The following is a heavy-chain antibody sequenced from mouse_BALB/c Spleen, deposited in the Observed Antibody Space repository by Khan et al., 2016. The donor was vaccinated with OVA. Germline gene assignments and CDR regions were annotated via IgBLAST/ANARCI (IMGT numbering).Heavy chain of an antibody. J-gene: IGHJ2*01. CDR2: IYPGDGNT. CDR3: ARGGITTGDFDF. CDR1: GYTFTSYW. V-gene: IGHV1-87*01. D-gene: IGHD2-4*01. Sequence: QVQLQQSGAELARPGASVKLSCKASGYTFTSYWMQWVKQRPGQGLEWIGAIYPGDGNTRYTQKFKGKATLTADKSSSTAYMQLSSLASEDSAVYYCARGGITTGDFDFWGQGTTLTVSS.